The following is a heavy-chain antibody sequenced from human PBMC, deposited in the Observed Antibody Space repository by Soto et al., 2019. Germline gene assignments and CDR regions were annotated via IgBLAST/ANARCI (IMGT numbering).Heavy chain of an antibody. Sequence: QGQLVESGGGVVQPGRSLTLSCRASGFTFESYGMHWVRQAPGKGLDWVAVISHEGARKNYADSVKGRFIVSRDNSKDTLYLQLNRLTSEDTGVYYCAKDRSPGATTWNVYWGQGTLVTVSS. V-gene: IGHV3-30*18. CDR1: GFTFESYG. CDR3: AKDRSPGATTWNVY. J-gene: IGHJ1*01. CDR2: ISHEGARK. D-gene: IGHD1-1*01.